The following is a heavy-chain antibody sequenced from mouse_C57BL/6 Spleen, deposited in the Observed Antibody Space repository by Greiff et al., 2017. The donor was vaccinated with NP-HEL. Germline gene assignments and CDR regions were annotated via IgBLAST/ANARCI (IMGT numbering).Heavy chain of an antibody. J-gene: IGHJ1*03. CDR1: GYTFTSYW. Sequence: VQLQQSGTVLARPGASVKMSCKTSGYTFTSYWMHWVKQRPGQGLEWIGAIYPGNSDTSYNQKFKGKAKLTAVTSASTAYMELSSLTNEDSAVYYCTGGDVSYWYFDVWGTGTTVTVSS. V-gene: IGHV1-5*01. CDR2: IYPGNSDT. CDR3: TGGDVSYWYFDV. D-gene: IGHD3-3*01.